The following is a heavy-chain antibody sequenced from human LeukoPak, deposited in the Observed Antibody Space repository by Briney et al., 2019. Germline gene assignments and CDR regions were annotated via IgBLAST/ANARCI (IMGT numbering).Heavy chain of an antibody. CDR3: ARYFTGYSARTPFDL. J-gene: IGHJ5*02. D-gene: IGHD5-12*01. CDR1: GGSISSADFY. V-gene: IGHV4-30-4*08. Sequence: SQTLSLTCTVSGGSISSADFYWAWTRQPPGKGLERIGYIYYTGSTFYNPSLKSRVTISPDTSENKFSLRLTSVTAADTAAYYCARYFTGYSARTPFDLWGQGTLVTVSS. CDR2: IYYTGST.